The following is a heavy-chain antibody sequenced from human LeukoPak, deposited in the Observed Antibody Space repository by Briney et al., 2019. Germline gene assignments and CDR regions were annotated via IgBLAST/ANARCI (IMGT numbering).Heavy chain of an antibody. J-gene: IGHJ4*02. CDR3: AREFSSGYQDY. CDR1: GVSFRSDG. D-gene: IGHD5-12*01. CDR2: VWSDGNNK. Sequence: PGGSLRLSCAASGVSFRSDGMHWVRQAPGKGLEWVAVVWSDGNNKFYGDAVKGRFTISRDNSKSTLYLQMNSLRAEDTAVYYCAREFSSGYQDYWGQGTLVAVSS. V-gene: IGHV3-33*01.